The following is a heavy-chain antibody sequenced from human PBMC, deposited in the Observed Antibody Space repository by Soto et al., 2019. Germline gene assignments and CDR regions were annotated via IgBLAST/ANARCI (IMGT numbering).Heavy chain of an antibody. CDR3: ARSQGGSSSLDIYYYYYYGMDV. J-gene: IGHJ6*02. Sequence: QVQLVQSGAEVKKPGSSVKVSCKAPGGTFSSYAISWVRQAPGPGLEWMGGLIPIFGTAKYAQKFQGRVTITADESTSTGYMELSSLRSEDTAVYYCARSQGGSSSLDIYYYYYYGMDVWGQGTTVTVSS. CDR2: LIPIFGTA. V-gene: IGHV1-69*01. D-gene: IGHD2-15*01. CDR1: GGTFSSYA.